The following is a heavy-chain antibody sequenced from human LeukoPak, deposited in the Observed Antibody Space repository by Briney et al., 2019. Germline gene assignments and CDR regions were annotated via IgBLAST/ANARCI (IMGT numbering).Heavy chain of an antibody. CDR2: IRQDGSEE. J-gene: IGHJ4*02. CDR3: ARDPILGAWYFDY. V-gene: IGHV3-7*01. CDR1: GFTFSNYW. D-gene: IGHD3-3*01. Sequence: GGSLRLSCAASGFTFSNYWMNWVRQAPGKGLEWVANIRQDGSEEFYKDSVEGRFTISRDNAKNSLYLQMNSLTAEDTAVYFCARDPILGAWYFDYWGQGTLVTVSS.